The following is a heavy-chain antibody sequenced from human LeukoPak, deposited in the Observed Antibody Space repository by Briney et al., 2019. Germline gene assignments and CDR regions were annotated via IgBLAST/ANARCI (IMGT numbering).Heavy chain of an antibody. CDR2: IYHSGST. Sequence: SQTLSLTCTVSGYPISSGYYWGWIRQPPGKGLEWIGSIYHSGSTYYNPSLKSRVTISVDTSKNQFSLKLSSVTAADTAVYYCARGGCSYGLNYWGQETLVTVSS. J-gene: IGHJ4*02. CDR3: ARGGCSYGLNY. CDR1: GYPISSGYY. V-gene: IGHV4-38-2*02. D-gene: IGHD5-18*01.